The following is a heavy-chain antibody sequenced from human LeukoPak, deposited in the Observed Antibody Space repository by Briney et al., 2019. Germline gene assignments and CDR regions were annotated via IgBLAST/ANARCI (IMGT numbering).Heavy chain of an antibody. Sequence: SQTLSLTCTVSGGSISSGSYYWSWIRQPAGKGLEWIGRIYTSGSTNYNPSLKSRVTISVDTSKNQFSLKLSSVTAADTAVYYCAGDPGITIFGVVTDDAFDIWGQGTMATVSS. J-gene: IGHJ3*02. V-gene: IGHV4-61*02. D-gene: IGHD3-3*01. CDR2: IYTSGST. CDR1: GGSISSGSYY. CDR3: AGDPGITIFGVVTDDAFDI.